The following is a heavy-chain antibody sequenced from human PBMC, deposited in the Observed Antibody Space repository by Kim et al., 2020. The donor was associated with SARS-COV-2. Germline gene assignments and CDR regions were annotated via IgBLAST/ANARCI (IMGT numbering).Heavy chain of an antibody. D-gene: IGHD3-3*01. Sequence: SETLSLTCTVSGGSISSYYWSWIRQSPGKGLEWIGYIYYSGSTNYNPSLKSRVTISVDTSKNQFSLKLRSVTAADTAVYYCARVRPGGVVIIDYWGQGTLVTVSS. CDR2: IYYSGST. V-gene: IGHV4-59*01. J-gene: IGHJ4*02. CDR1: GGSISSYY. CDR3: ARVRPGGVVIIDY.